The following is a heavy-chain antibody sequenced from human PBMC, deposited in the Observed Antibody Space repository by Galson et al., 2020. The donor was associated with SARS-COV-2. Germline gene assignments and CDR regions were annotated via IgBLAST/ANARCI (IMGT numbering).Heavy chain of an antibody. J-gene: IGHJ6*03. V-gene: IGHV3-73*01. CDR1: GLSFSDSV. D-gene: IGHD3-10*01. CDR3: ARGPPYYAGLGSYWGPEHYYYMDV. Sequence: GESLKISCATSGLSFSDSVLNWVRQAPGKGLEWVGRIRSKATNSATSYAPSMPGRFTISRDDSKNTTYLQMNSLNTEDTAGYLCARGPPYYAGLGSYWGPEHYYYMDVWGKGTTVTVSS. CDR2: IRSKATNSAT.